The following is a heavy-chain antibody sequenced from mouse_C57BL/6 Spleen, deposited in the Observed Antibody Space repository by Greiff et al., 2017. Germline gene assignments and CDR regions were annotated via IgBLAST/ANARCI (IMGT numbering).Heavy chain of an antibody. J-gene: IGHJ2*01. CDR1: GFTFSSYG. D-gene: IGHD1-3*01. Sequence: DVMLVESGGDLVKPGGSLKLSCAASGFTFSSYGMSWVRQTPDKRLEWVATISSGGSYTYYPDSVKGRFTISRDNAKNTLYLQMSSLKSEDTAMYYCAREKYYFDYWGQGTTLTVSS. CDR3: AREKYYFDY. CDR2: ISSGGSYT. V-gene: IGHV5-6*02.